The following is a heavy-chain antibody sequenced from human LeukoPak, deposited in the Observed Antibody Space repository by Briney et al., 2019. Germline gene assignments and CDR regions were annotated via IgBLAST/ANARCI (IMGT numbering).Heavy chain of an antibody. J-gene: IGHJ4*02. CDR2: IYHSGST. Sequence: SETLSPTCAVSGYSISSGYYWGWIRQPPGQGLEWIGSIYHSGSTYYNPSLKSRVTISVDTSKNQFSLKLSSVTAADTAVYYCAREGYYDILTGYYYWGQGTLVTVSS. CDR1: GYSISSGYY. V-gene: IGHV4-38-2*02. CDR3: AREGYYDILTGYYY. D-gene: IGHD3-9*01.